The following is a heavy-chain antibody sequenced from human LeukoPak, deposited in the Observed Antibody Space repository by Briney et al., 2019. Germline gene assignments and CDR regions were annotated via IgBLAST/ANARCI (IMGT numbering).Heavy chain of an antibody. CDR3: ARGGSYSSGWYWDYFDY. CDR2: ISSNSSTI. CDR1: GFTFSSYC. V-gene: IGHV3-48*01. J-gene: IGHJ4*02. D-gene: IGHD6-19*01. Sequence: PGGSLRLSCAASGFTFSSYCMNWVRQAPGKGLEWVSYISSNSSTIYYADSVKGRVTISRDNDKNSLYLQMNSLRAEDTAVYFCARGGSYSSGWYWDYFDYWGQGTLVTVSS.